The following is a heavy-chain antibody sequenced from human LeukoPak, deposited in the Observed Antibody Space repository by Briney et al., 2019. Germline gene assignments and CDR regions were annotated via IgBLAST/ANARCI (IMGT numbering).Heavy chain of an antibody. CDR1: GFTFSNYG. V-gene: IGHV3-30*18. CDR2: ISYDGSNK. CDR3: AKRASGSGTSLYYFDY. D-gene: IGHD3-10*01. Sequence: GRSPRLSCAASGFTFSNYGMHWVRQAPGKGLEWVAVISYDGSNKYYADSVKGRFTISRDNSKNTLHLQMNSLRAEDTAVYYCAKRASGSGTSLYYFDYWGQGTLVTVSS. J-gene: IGHJ4*02.